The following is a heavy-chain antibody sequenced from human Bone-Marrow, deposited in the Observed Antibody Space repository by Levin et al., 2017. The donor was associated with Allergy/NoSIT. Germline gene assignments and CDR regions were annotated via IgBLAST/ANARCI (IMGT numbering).Heavy chain of an antibody. CDR3: ARGLERWLQLRGLYYFCL. Sequence: GESLKISCAASGFTFSSYEMNWVRQAPGKGLEWVSYISSSGSTIYYADSVKGRFTISRDNAKNSLYLQMNSLRAEDTAVYYCARGLERWLQLRGLYYFCLWGQGTLVTVSS. D-gene: IGHD5-24*01. J-gene: IGHJ4*02. CDR2: ISSSGSTI. CDR1: GFTFSSYE. V-gene: IGHV3-48*03.